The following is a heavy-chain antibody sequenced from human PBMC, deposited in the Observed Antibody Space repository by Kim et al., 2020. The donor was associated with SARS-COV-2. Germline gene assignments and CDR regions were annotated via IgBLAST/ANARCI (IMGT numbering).Heavy chain of an antibody. V-gene: IGHV1-2*06. D-gene: IGHD5-18*01. CDR2: INPNSGGT. CDR3: ARERGYSYESSNAFDI. Sequence: ASVKVSCKASGYTFTGYYMHWVRQAPGQGLEWMGRINPNSGGTNYAQKFQGRVTMTRDTSISTAYMELSRLRSDDTAVYYCARERGYSYESSNAFDIWGQGTMVTVSS. CDR1: GYTFTGYY. J-gene: IGHJ3*02.